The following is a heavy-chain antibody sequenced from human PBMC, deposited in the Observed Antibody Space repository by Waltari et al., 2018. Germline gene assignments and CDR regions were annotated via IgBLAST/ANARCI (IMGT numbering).Heavy chain of an antibody. CDR3: ARAGYSSGWYSYYFDY. J-gene: IGHJ4*02. Sequence: QVQLVQSGAEVKKPGSSVKVSCKASGGTFSSYAISWVRQAPGQGLEWMGGIIPIFVTANYAQKFQGRVTITADESTSTAYMELSSLRSEDTAVYYCARAGYSSGWYSYYFDYWGQGTLVTVSS. CDR2: IIPIFVTA. V-gene: IGHV1-69*13. D-gene: IGHD6-19*01. CDR1: GGTFSSYA.